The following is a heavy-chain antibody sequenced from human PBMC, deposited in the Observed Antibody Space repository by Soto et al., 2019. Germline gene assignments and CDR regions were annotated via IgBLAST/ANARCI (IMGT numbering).Heavy chain of an antibody. CDR3: ARGPYCSSTSCYYYYYMDV. CDR2: ISSSSSYI. D-gene: IGHD2-2*01. CDR1: GFTFSSYS. V-gene: IGHV3-21*01. J-gene: IGHJ6*03. Sequence: VGSLRLSCAASGFTFSSYSMNWVRQAPGKGLEWVSSISSSSSYIYYADSVKGRFTISRDNAKNSLYLQMNSLRAEDTAVYYCARGPYCSSTSCYYYYYMDVWGKGTTVTVSS.